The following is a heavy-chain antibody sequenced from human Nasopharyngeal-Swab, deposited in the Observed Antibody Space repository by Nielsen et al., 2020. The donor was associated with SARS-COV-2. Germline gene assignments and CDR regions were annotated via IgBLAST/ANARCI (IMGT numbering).Heavy chain of an antibody. J-gene: IGHJ5*02. CDR2: INLGGGSA. D-gene: IGHD2-15*01. CDR3: ARGGDPREVVAATDCFDP. CDR1: GYTFTRYY. Sequence: ASVKVSCRPSGYTFTRYYIHWVRQAPGQGPEWMGIINLGGGSARYSQTFQGRVTMTRDTSTSTVYMELSSLRSEDTAVYYCARGGDPREVVAATDCFDPWGQGTLVTVSS. V-gene: IGHV1-46*01.